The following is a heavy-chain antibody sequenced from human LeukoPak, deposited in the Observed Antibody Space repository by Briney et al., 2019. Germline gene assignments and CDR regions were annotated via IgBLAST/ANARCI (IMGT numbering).Heavy chain of an antibody. J-gene: IGHJ3*02. Sequence: ASVKVSCKASGYKYSDYYIHWVRHAPGQGLEWMVWINPHSGGTRYAPKFQGRVTMSSDTSINTAYMEMRSLRSDDTAVFYCARVDRLYERTYPAGYDIWGQGTRVTVSS. CDR3: ARVDRLYERTYPAGYDI. CDR1: GYKYSDYY. V-gene: IGHV1-2*02. D-gene: IGHD6-25*01. CDR2: INPHSGGT.